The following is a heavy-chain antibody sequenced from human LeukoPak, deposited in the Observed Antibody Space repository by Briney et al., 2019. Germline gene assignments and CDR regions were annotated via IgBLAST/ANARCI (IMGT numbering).Heavy chain of an antibody. D-gene: IGHD3-16*01. Sequence: GAAGKVSCKAYGYTFMSHGITWVRQAPGQGLEWMGWISGYSSNPNYAQRLQGRVTMTTDTSTNTAYMELRSLISDDTAVYYCARATGTWGHNGFDIWGQGTMVT. CDR2: ISGYSSNP. CDR3: ARATGTWGHNGFDI. V-gene: IGHV1-18*01. CDR1: GYTFMSHG. J-gene: IGHJ3*02.